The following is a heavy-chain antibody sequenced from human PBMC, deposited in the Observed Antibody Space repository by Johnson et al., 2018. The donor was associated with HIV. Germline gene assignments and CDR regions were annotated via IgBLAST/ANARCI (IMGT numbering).Heavy chain of an antibody. Sequence: VQLVESGGGLVQPGGSLRLSCAASGFTVSSYYMSWVRQAPGKGLEWVANIKQDGSAKFYVDSVMGRFTISRDNAKNSLYLQMNSLGAEDTAVYYCARTYSTSSDDAFDIWGLGTMVTVSS. J-gene: IGHJ3*02. CDR2: IKQDGSAK. D-gene: IGHD6-6*01. CDR1: GFTVSSYY. CDR3: ARTYSTSSDDAFDI. V-gene: IGHV3-7*05.